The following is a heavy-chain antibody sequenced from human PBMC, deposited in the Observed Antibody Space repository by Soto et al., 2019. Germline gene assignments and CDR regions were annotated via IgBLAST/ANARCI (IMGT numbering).Heavy chain of an antibody. CDR1: GLTFSSYA. Sequence: PDGYLRLSCAATGLTFSSYAMHWVRQAPGQRLEWVAVISYDGSNKYYADSVKGRFTISRDHSKNTLYLQMNSLRVRDTTVYNCSRVRTVTTNYYYYGMEVWGQGTTV. CDR3: SRVRTVTTNYYYYGMEV. D-gene: IGHD4-17*01. CDR2: ISYDGSNK. V-gene: IGHV3-30-3*01. J-gene: IGHJ6*01.